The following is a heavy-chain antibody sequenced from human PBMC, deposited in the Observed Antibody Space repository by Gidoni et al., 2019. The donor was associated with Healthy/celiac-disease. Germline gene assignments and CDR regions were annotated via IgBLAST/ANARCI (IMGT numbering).Heavy chain of an antibody. V-gene: IGHV1-69*01. CDR2: IIPIFGTA. CDR1: GGTFSSYA. D-gene: IGHD3-3*01. CDR3: ARGSAGTYYDFWSGFDY. J-gene: IGHJ4*02. Sequence: QVQLVQSGAEVTKPGSSVKVSCKASGGTFSSYAISWVRKAPGQGLEWMGGIIPIFGTANYAQKFQGRVTITADESTSTAYMELSSLRSEDTAVYYCARGSAGTYYDFWSGFDYWGQGTLVTVSS.